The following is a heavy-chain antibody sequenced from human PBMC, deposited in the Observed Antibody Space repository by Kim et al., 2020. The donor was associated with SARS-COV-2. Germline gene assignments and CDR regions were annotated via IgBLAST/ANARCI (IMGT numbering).Heavy chain of an antibody. CDR1: GFTFSRYG. CDR3: AKDLGRQYYDSSGYYYLPISYYYGMDV. V-gene: IGHV3-33*06. J-gene: IGHJ6*02. CDR2: IWFDGSNK. Sequence: GGSLRRSCAASGFTFSRYGMHWVRQAPGKGLEWVAVIWFDGSNKYYADSVKGRFTISRDNSKNTLYLQMNSLRAEDTAVYYCAKDLGRQYYDSSGYYYLPISYYYGMDVWGQGTTVTVSS. D-gene: IGHD3-22*01.